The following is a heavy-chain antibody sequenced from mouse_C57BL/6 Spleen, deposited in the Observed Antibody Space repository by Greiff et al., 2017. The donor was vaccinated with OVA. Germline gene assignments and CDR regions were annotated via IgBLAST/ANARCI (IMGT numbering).Heavy chain of an antibody. CDR3: AGDGYSPAWFAY. CDR2: ISRGSSNI. V-gene: IGHV5-17*01. J-gene: IGHJ3*01. Sequence: EVKVVESGGGLVKPGGSLKLSCAASGFTFSDYGMHWVRQAPEKGLAWVAYISRGSSNIYYADTVKGRFTISRDNAKSTPFLQMTSMRLEDTAMYDCAGDGYSPAWFAYWGQGTLVTVSA. D-gene: IGHD2-3*01. CDR1: GFTFSDYG.